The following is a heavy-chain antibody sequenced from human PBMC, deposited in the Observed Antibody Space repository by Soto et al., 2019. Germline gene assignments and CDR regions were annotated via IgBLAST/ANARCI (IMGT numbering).Heavy chain of an antibody. CDR1: GYTFTSYG. CDR3: ARDRTIAHRTGSSGIIINY. D-gene: IGHD1-26*01. J-gene: IGHJ4*02. Sequence: QVQLVQSGAEVKKPGASVKVSCKASGYTFTSYGISWVRQAPGQGLEWMGWISAYNGNTNYAQKLQGRVTMTTDTATSTAYMELRSLISDDTAGYYCARDRTIAHRTGSSGIIINYWGQGTLVTVSS. CDR2: ISAYNGNT. V-gene: IGHV1-18*01.